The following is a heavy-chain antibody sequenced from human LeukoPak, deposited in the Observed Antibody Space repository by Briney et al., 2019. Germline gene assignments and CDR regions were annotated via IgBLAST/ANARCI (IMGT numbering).Heavy chain of an antibody. J-gene: IGHJ4*02. CDR2: IIPMFGTS. CDR3: ATYTLSQFWSGYYHFDY. CDR1: GGNFISYA. Sequence: ALVKVSCKASGGNFISYAVSWVRQAPGQGLEWMGGIIPMFGTSNYAQKFQGRVTITTDESTTTAYMELSSLSSEDTAVYYCATYTLSQFWSGYYHFDYWGQGTLVSVSS. D-gene: IGHD3-3*01. V-gene: IGHV1-69*05.